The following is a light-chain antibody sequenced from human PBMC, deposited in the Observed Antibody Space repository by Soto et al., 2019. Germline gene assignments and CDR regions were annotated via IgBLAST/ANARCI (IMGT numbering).Light chain of an antibody. Sequence: DLQMTQSPSTLSASGGDRVTITCRASQSISNWLAWYQQKPGKAPKLLIYHASSLQSGVPSRFSGSGSGTEFTLTISRQQPDDFGSYYCQQYNSYWTFGQGNKVEIK. CDR2: HAS. CDR3: QQYNSYWT. CDR1: QSISNW. J-gene: IGKJ1*01. V-gene: IGKV1-5*03.